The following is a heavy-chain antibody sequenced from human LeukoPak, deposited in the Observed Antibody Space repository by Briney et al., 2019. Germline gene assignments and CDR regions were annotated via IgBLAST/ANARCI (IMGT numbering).Heavy chain of an antibody. CDR2: ITGSGGST. CDR1: GFTFSSYA. V-gene: IGHV3-23*01. Sequence: GGSLRLSCAASGFTFSSYAMPWVRQAPGKGLEWVSTITGSGGSTYYADSVKGRFTISRDNSKDTLYLQMNSLRAEDTAVYYCAKGTGSGSSNWFDPWGQGTLVTVSS. CDR3: AKGTGSGSSNWFDP. J-gene: IGHJ5*02. D-gene: IGHD3-10*01.